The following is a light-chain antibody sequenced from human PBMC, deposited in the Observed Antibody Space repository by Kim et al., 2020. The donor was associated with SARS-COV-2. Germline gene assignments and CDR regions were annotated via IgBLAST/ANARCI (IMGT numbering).Light chain of an antibody. Sequence: SYELTHPPSVSVAPGQTASIPCAGESLGGKYARWYQQKPGQSPVLVIYQDSNRPSGIPERFSGHTSGNTATLPISVAEGMGEGDHYSQAWGRSTTVF. V-gene: IGLV3-1*01. CDR2: QDS. CDR3: QAWGRSTTV. CDR1: SLGGKY. J-gene: IGLJ7*01.